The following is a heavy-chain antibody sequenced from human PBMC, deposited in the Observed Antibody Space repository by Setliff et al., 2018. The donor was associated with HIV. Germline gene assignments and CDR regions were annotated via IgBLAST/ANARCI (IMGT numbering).Heavy chain of an antibody. CDR3: VRHHDSDFSGDPDWFDP. D-gene: IGHD2-15*01. J-gene: IGHJ5*02. Sequence: PSETLSLTCPVYTGSFSDYYWTWIRQPPGKGLEWIGEINHSGSTKYTPSLKSRVTMSADTPKNQFSLNLNSVTAADTAVYYCVRHHDSDFSGDPDWFDPWGQGILVTVSS. CDR2: INHSGST. V-gene: IGHV4-34*01. CDR1: TGSFSDYY.